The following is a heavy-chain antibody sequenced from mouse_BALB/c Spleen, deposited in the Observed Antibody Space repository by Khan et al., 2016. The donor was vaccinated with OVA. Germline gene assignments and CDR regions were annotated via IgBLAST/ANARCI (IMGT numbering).Heavy chain of an antibody. CDR3: ARFHGGY. J-gene: IGHJ2*01. Sequence: QIQLVQSGPDLKKPGETVKISCKASGYTFTDYVMNWVKQAPGKGLKWMGWINTYTGEPTYADDFKGRFAFSLDTSASTAYLQINSLKNEETATXFCARFHGGYWGQGTTLTVSS. CDR1: GYTFTDYV. CDR2: INTYTGEP. V-gene: IGHV9-3-1*01.